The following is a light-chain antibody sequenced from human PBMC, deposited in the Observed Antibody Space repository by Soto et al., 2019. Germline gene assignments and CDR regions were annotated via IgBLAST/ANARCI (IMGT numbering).Light chain of an antibody. CDR1: QSVSSSY. CDR2: GAS. Sequence: EIVLTQSPGTLSLSPGERATLSCRASQSVSSSYLAWYQQKPGQAPRLLIYGASSRATGIPDRFSGSGSGTDFTLTISGLEPEDFAVYFCQQYGGSFPLTFGGGTKVEI. CDR3: QQYGGSFPLT. V-gene: IGKV3-20*01. J-gene: IGKJ4*01.